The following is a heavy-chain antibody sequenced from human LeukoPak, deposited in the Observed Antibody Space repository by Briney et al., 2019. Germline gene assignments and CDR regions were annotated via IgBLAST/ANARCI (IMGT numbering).Heavy chain of an antibody. Sequence: PGGSLRLSCAASVFTFISYAMSWVRQAPGKGLEWVSSISGNGVSTYYADSVKGRFTISRDNSKNTVYLQMNSLRAEDTAVYYCAKGEDYDILTGYRELDYWGQGTLVTVSS. CDR2: ISGNGVST. J-gene: IGHJ4*02. D-gene: IGHD3-9*01. CDR3: AKGEDYDILTGYRELDY. CDR1: VFTFISYA. V-gene: IGHV3-23*01.